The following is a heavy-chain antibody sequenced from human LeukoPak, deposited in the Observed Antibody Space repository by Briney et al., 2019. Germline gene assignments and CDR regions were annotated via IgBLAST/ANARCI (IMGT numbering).Heavy chain of an antibody. CDR2: IIPIFGTA. V-gene: IGHV1-69*05. D-gene: IGHD6-6*01. CDR3: ASGGIAARVGGFDY. Sequence: SVKVSCKASGGTFSSYAISWVRQAPGQGLEWMGGIIPIFGTANYAQKFRGRVTITTDESTSTAYMELSSLRSEDTAVYYCASGGIAARVGGFDYWGQGTLVTVSS. CDR1: GGTFSSYA. J-gene: IGHJ4*02.